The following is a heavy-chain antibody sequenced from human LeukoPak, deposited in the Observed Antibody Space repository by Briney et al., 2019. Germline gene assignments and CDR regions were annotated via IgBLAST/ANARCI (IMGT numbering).Heavy chain of an antibody. V-gene: IGHV3-30-3*01. Sequence: PGGSLRLSCAASGFTFSSYAMHWVRQAPGKGLEWVAVISYDGSNKYNADSVKGRFTISRDNSKNTLYLQMNSLRAEDTAVYYCARDGARDAFDIWGQGTMVTVSS. J-gene: IGHJ3*02. D-gene: IGHD3-16*01. CDR1: GFTFSSYA. CDR3: ARDGARDAFDI. CDR2: ISYDGSNK.